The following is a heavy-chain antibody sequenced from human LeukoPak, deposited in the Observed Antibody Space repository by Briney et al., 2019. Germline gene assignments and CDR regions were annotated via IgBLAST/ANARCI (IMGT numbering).Heavy chain of an antibody. V-gene: IGHV3-30*18. CDR1: GFTFSSYG. CDR2: ISYDGSNK. CDR3: AKDRSRPWEVTKDYYYGRDV. D-gene: IGHD4-17*01. J-gene: IGHJ6*02. Sequence: GGSLRLSCAASGFTFSSYGMHWVRQAPGRGLEWVAVISYDGSNKYYADSVKGRFTISRDNSKNTLYLQMNSLRAEDTAVYYCAKDRSRPWEVTKDYYYGRDVWGQGTTVTVSS.